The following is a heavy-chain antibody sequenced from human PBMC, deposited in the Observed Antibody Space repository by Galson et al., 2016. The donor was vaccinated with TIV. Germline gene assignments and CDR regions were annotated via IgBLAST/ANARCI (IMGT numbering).Heavy chain of an antibody. Sequence: PALVKPTQTLTLTCSFSGFSLRTSGMCVSWIRQPPGKALEWLARIDWDGDKYYNASLKTRVSISKDTSKNQVVLTMTNMDQVDTGTYYCARNSGHYYGMDVWGQGTTVTASS. V-gene: IGHV2-70*11. J-gene: IGHJ6*02. CDR1: GFSLRTSGMC. CDR2: IDWDGDK. CDR3: ARNSGHYYGMDV.